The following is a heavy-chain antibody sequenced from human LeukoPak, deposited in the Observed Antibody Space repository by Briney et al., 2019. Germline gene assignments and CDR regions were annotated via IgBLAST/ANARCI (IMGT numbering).Heavy chain of an antibody. CDR1: AASINSYY. J-gene: IGHJ4*02. Sequence: PSETLYLSWTDSAASINSYYCSWFRQPPGKGLEWIGYKHYSGTTNCNPSLKSRVTISVDTSKNQISLNLSSVTAADTAVHYCARLSSTAAGADYWGKGTLVTVSS. CDR3: ARLSSTAAGADY. CDR2: KHYSGTT. V-gene: IGHV4-59*08. D-gene: IGHD6-13*01.